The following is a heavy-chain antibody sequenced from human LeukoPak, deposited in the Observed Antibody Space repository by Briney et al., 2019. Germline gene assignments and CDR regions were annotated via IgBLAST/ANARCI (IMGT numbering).Heavy chain of an antibody. J-gene: IGHJ4*02. CDR2: ISYDGSNK. V-gene: IGHV3-30*18. D-gene: IGHD3-16*02. Sequence: PGRSLRLSCAASGFTFSSYGMHWVRQAPGKGLEWVAAISYDGSNKYYADSVKGRFTISRDNSKNTLYLQMNSLRAEDTAVYYCAKDLLYSDVWGSYRPNPLDYWGQGTLVTVSS. CDR1: GFTFSSYG. CDR3: AKDLLYSDVWGSYRPNPLDY.